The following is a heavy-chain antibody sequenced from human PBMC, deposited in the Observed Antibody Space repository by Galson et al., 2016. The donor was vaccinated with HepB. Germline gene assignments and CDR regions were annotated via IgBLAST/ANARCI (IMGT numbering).Heavy chain of an antibody. CDR1: GASINSSSSY. V-gene: IGHV4-39*01. Sequence: SETLSLTCTVSGASINSSSSYWGWIRQPPGKGLEWIGSLYFGGRTYYNPSLKSRVTISADPSNNQFSLKVSSVTAADTAVYYCARSRWENLDHWGQGTLVTVSS. J-gene: IGHJ4*02. CDR3: ARSRWENLDH. CDR2: LYFGGRT. D-gene: IGHD1-26*01.